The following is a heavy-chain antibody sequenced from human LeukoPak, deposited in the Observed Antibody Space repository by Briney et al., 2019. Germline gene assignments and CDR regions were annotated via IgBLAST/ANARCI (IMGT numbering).Heavy chain of an antibody. Sequence: SETLSLTCTVSGGSISSYYWSWIRQSPGKGLEWIGYIYYSGSTNYNHSLKSRVTISVDTSKNQFSLKLSSVTAADTAVYYCARSYGYATAFDYWGQGTLVTVSS. D-gene: IGHD5-18*01. CDR3: ARSYGYATAFDY. V-gene: IGHV4-59*08. CDR2: IYYSGST. CDR1: GGSISSYY. J-gene: IGHJ4*02.